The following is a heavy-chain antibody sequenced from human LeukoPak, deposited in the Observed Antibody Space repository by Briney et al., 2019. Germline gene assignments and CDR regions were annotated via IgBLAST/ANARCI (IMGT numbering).Heavy chain of an antibody. CDR2: ISHDGRNQ. Sequence: GRSLRLSCAASGFSFRSYAMHWVRQAPGKGLEGVAVISHDGRNQYYTDSVKGRFTISRDDSKNTLYLQMNSLRAEDTAVYYCARDRCNGGTCFVSVLDYWGQGTLVTVSS. V-gene: IGHV3-30*04. D-gene: IGHD2-15*01. CDR1: GFSFRSYA. J-gene: IGHJ4*02. CDR3: ARDRCNGGTCFVSVLDY.